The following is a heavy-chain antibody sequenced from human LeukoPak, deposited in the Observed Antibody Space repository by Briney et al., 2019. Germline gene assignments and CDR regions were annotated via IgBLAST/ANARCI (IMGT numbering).Heavy chain of an antibody. CDR1: GFTFSSYW. Sequence: GGSLRLSCAASGFTFSSYWMHWVRQAPGKGLVWVSRINSDGSSTSYADSVKGRFTISRDNAKNTLYLQMDSLRAEDTAVYYCAREAPNDYSDYWGQGTLVTVSS. CDR2: INSDGSST. J-gene: IGHJ4*02. V-gene: IGHV3-74*01. CDR3: AREAPNDYSDY.